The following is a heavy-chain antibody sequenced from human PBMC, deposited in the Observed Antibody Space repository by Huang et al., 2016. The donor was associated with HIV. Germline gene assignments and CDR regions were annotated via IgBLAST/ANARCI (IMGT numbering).Heavy chain of an antibody. V-gene: IGHV3-15*01. Sequence: EVQLVESGGGLVKPGGSLRLSCAASGFTFSNAWMSWVRQAPGKGLYWVGRIKSKTEGGTTEYAAPVKVRVTISRDDSKNTLYLQMNTLKTEDTAVYYCTTDRDYGDYVADAFDIWGQGTMVTVSS. CDR3: TTDRDYGDYVADAFDI. J-gene: IGHJ3*02. D-gene: IGHD4-17*01. CDR1: GFTFSNAW. CDR2: IKSKTEGGTT.